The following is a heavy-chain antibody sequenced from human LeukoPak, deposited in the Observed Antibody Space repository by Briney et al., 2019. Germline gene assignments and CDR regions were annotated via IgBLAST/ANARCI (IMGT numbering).Heavy chain of an antibody. CDR3: AGHHPRNTVDF. V-gene: IGHV4-59*08. CDR2: ISDIGSI. D-gene: IGHD2/OR15-2a*01. CDR1: GGSISSYY. J-gene: IGHJ4*02. Sequence: SETLSLTCTVSGGSISSYYWSWIRQPPGKGLQWIAYISDIGSINYNPSLKSRVTISLDTSKNQFSLKLSSVTAADTAVYYCAGHHPRNTVDFWGQGTLVTVSS.